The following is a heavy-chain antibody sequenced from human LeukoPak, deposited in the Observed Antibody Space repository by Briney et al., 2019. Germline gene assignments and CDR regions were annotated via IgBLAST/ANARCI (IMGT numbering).Heavy chain of an antibody. Sequence: ASVRVSCKTSGYTFTSYDITWVRQAPGQGLEWMGYISTYNYNTYHSQKFQGRVFMSTDSSSGTAYMDLQSLTSDDTAVYYCARHMREFWSRRQPGDAFDIWGQGTMVTVSS. D-gene: IGHD3-3*01. J-gene: IGHJ3*02. CDR1: GYTFTSYD. CDR3: ARHMREFWSRRQPGDAFDI. V-gene: IGHV1-18*01. CDR2: ISTYNYNT.